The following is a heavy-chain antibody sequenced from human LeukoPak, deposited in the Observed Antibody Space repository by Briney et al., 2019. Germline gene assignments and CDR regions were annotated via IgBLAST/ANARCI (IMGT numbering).Heavy chain of an antibody. CDR2: IYYSGST. Sequence: PSETLSLTCTVSGGSISSSSYYWGWIRQPPGKGLEWIGNIYYSGSTNYNPSLKSRVTISVDTSKNQFSLKLSSVTAADTAVYYCARGHPTYYDFWSGYYYYFDYWGQGTLVTVSS. CDR3: ARGHPTYYDFWSGYYYYFDY. V-gene: IGHV4-39*07. D-gene: IGHD3-3*01. CDR1: GGSISSSSYY. J-gene: IGHJ4*02.